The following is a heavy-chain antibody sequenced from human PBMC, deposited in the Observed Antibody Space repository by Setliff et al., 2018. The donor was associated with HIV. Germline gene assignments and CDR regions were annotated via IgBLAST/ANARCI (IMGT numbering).Heavy chain of an antibody. CDR2: IYHSGST. J-gene: IGHJ5*02. D-gene: IGHD2-8*01. CDR3: ARDAPTVYANGWFDP. V-gene: IGHV4-38-2*02. Sequence: LSLTCAVSGYSISSGFYWGWIRQPPGKGLEWIGSIYHSGSTYYNPSLRSRVTISVDTSKNQFSLKLSSVTAADTAVYYCARDAPTVYANGWFDPWGQGTQVTVSS. CDR1: GYSISSGFY.